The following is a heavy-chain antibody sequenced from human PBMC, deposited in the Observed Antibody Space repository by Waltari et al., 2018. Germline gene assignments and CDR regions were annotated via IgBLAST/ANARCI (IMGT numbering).Heavy chain of an antibody. Sequence: QVQLQESGPGLVKPSETLSLTCTVSGGSISSYYWSWIRQPAGTGLEWTGRIYTSGSTNYNPSLKSRVTMSVDTSKNQFSLKLSSVTAADTAVYYCARDCSGGSCYSSRGYLYYYYGMDVWGQGTTVTVSS. CDR2: IYTSGST. D-gene: IGHD2-15*01. CDR3: ARDCSGGSCYSSRGYLYYYYGMDV. V-gene: IGHV4-4*07. J-gene: IGHJ6*02. CDR1: GGSISSYY.